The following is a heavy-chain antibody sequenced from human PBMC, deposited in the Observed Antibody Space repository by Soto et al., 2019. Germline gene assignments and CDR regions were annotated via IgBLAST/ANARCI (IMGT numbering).Heavy chain of an antibody. Sequence: EVQLVESGGGLVQPGGSLRLSCAASGFTFSGNLMHWVRQTPGKGLVWVTRIDSDGTTTGYADSVKGRFTVSRDNAKNTLFLQMDNVRAEDTAVYYGVRGSSSWSNAYDHWGQGTLVTVSS. CDR2: IDSDGTTT. CDR3: VRGSSSWSNAYDH. V-gene: IGHV3-74*01. D-gene: IGHD6-13*01. J-gene: IGHJ4*02. CDR1: GFTFSGNL.